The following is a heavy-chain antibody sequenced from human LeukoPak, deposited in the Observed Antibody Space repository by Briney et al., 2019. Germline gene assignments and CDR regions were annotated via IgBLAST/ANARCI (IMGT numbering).Heavy chain of an antibody. V-gene: IGHV3-30*04. Sequence: GGSLRLSCAASGFTFSSYAMHWVRQAPGKGLEWVAVISYDGSNKYYADSVKGRFTISRDNSKNTLYLQMNGLRAEDTAVYYCARSGYCSGGSRYELAFDYWGQGTLVTVSS. J-gene: IGHJ4*02. CDR1: GFTFSSYA. D-gene: IGHD2-15*01. CDR3: ARSGYCSGGSRYELAFDY. CDR2: ISYDGSNK.